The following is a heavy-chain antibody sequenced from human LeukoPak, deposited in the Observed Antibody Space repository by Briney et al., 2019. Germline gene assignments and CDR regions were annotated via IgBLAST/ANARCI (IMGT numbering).Heavy chain of an antibody. CDR1: GYTFTSYY. D-gene: IGHD6-6*01. CDR3: ARDLDSIAALSLLFGY. CDR2: INPSGGST. V-gene: IGHV1-46*01. Sequence: GASVKVSCKASGYTFTSYYMHWVRQAPGQGLERMGIINPSGGSTSYAQKFQGRVTMTRDMSTSTVYMELSSLRSEDTAVYYCARDLDSIAALSLLFGYWGQGTLVTVSS. J-gene: IGHJ4*02.